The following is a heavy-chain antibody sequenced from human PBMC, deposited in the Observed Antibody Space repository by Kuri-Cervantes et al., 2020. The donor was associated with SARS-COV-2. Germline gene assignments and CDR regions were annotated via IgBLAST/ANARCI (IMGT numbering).Heavy chain of an antibody. V-gene: IGHV4-39*07. J-gene: IGHJ4*02. CDR3: ARNSGESSITMIPNSFDY. CDR1: GGSISSSSYY. Sequence: SETLSLTCTVSGGSISSSSYYWGWIRQPPGKGLEWIGSIYYSGSTNYNPSPKGRVTISIDTAKNQFSLNLRSVTAADTAVYYCARNSGESSITMIPNSFDYWGQGTLVTVSS. CDR2: IYYSGST. D-gene: IGHD3-22*01.